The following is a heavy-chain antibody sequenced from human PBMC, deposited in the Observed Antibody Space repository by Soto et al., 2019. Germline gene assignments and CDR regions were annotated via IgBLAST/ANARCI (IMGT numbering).Heavy chain of an antibody. D-gene: IGHD1-1*01. CDR2: IGSDGST. J-gene: IGHJ4*02. Sequence: XGSLRLSCSASGFPFSRHAMAWVRRAAGRGLEWVATIGSDGSTYHAESVKGRFSISRDNYGNMLHLQLNSLRVEDTGIYYCAKDPYNHRFDSWGQGTLVTVSS. CDR3: AKDPYNHRFDS. CDR1: GFPFSRHA. V-gene: IGHV3-23*01.